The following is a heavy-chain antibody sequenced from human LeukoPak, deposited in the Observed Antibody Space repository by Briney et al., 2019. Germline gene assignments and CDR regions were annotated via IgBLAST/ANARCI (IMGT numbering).Heavy chain of an antibody. Sequence: PSETLSLTCIVSGASINSNNYYWGWVRQPPGEGLERIGSIYYTGTTSYNPSLKSRVSISVDTSENHLSLKLISVTAADTAVYYCVSTGEAPFNWFDPWGQGTLVTVSS. D-gene: IGHD1-14*01. CDR3: VSTGEAPFNWFDP. CDR1: GASINSNNYY. J-gene: IGHJ5*02. V-gene: IGHV4-39*01. CDR2: IYYTGTT.